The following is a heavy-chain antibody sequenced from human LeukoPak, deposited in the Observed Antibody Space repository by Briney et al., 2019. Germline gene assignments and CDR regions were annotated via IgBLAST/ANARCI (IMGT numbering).Heavy chain of an antibody. Sequence: SETLSLTCNVSGGSISSYYWSWIRQPAGKGLEWIGRIFGSGSTNYNPSLKSRVSMSVDTSKNQFSLKLTSVTAADTAVYYCARLHCSSTSCSDAFDIWGQGTMVTVSS. CDR2: IFGSGST. J-gene: IGHJ3*02. D-gene: IGHD2-2*01. CDR3: ARLHCSSTSCSDAFDI. V-gene: IGHV4-4*07. CDR1: GGSISSYY.